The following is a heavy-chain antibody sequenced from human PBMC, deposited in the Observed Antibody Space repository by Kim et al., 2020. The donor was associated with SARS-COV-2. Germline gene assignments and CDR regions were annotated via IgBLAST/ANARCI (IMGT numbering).Heavy chain of an antibody. CDR2: INSDGRNI. Sequence: GGSLRLSCAASGFTFSSHWMHWVRQGPGKGLVWVSRINSDGRNIDYADSVKGRFSISRDNAKSTLYLQMNSLRDEDTAEYYCARVRPRGGATNDAFDFWG. CDR1: GFTFSSHW. D-gene: IGHD1-26*01. V-gene: IGHV3-74*01. CDR3: ARVRPRGGATNDAFDF. J-gene: IGHJ3*01.